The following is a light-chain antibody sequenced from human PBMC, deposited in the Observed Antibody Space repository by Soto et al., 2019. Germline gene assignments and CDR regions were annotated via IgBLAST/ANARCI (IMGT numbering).Light chain of an antibody. V-gene: IGKV3-15*01. CDR1: QSVSSS. Sequence: EIVMTQSPATLSVSPGERATLSCRASQSVSSSLPWYQQKPGQAPRLLIYGASTRATGIPARFSGSGSGTEFTLTISSLQSEDFAVYYCQEYNNWPPHTFGQGTKLEIK. J-gene: IGKJ2*01. CDR3: QEYNNWPPHT. CDR2: GAS.